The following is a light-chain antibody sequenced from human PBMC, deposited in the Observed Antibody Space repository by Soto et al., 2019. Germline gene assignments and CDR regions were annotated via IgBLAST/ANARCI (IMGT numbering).Light chain of an antibody. CDR3: QQYGSSPST. V-gene: IGKV3-20*01. J-gene: IGKJ3*01. CDR1: QKVSSTY. CDR2: GAS. Sequence: EIVRSQSATTQSLSPGEKATLSRRASQKVSSTYLACNQQKPGPAPGLLIYGASSRATGIPDTFSGSGCGKDFTLTIRRMEAADFAVYYCQQYGSSPSTFGPGTKVDIK.